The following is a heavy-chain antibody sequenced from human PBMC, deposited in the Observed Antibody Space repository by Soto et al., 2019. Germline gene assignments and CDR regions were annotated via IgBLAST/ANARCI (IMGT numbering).Heavy chain of an antibody. Sequence: ASVKVSCKASGYTFTSYAMHWVRQAPGQRLEWMGWINAGNGNTKYSQKFQGRVTITRDTSVSTAYMELSSLRSEDTAVYYCARDLWIQLLTGMDVWGQGTTVTVSS. D-gene: IGHD5-18*01. CDR2: INAGNGNT. J-gene: IGHJ6*02. CDR3: ARDLWIQLLTGMDV. CDR1: GYTFTSYA. V-gene: IGHV1-3*01.